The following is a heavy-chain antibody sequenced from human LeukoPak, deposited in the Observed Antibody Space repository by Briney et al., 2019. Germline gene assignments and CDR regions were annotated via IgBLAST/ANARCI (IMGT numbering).Heavy chain of an antibody. CDR1: GYTFTSYA. CDR2: INAGNGNT. D-gene: IGHD6-19*01. J-gene: IGHJ4*02. V-gene: IGHV1-3*01. CDR3: ARDPLPAGALDY. Sequence: ASVKVSCKASGYTFTSYAMHWVRQAPGQRLEWMGWINAGNGNTKYSQKFQGRVTITRDTSASTAYMELSSLRSEDTAVYYCARDPLPAGALDYWGQGTLVTVSS.